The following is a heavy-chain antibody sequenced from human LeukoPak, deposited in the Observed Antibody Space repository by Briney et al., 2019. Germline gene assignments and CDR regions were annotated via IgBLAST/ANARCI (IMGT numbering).Heavy chain of an antibody. CDR3: ARDYYAGYKSGWYQTNY. V-gene: IGHV3-30*04. Sequence: GGTLRLSCAVSGFTLSGYAMHWVRDAPGKGVEWVSVISNDGSNTNYADSVKDRFTISRDKSKNTLYLQMNSLRAEDTAVYYCARDYYAGYKSGWYQTNYWGQGTLVTVSS. J-gene: IGHJ4*02. D-gene: IGHD6-19*01. CDR1: GFTLSGYA. CDR2: ISNDGSNT.